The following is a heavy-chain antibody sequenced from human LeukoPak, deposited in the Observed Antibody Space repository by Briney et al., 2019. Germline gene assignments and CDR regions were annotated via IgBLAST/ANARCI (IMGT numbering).Heavy chain of an antibody. V-gene: IGHV1-2*02. CDR3: ARCDYYYYYYYMDV. D-gene: IGHD3-3*01. Sequence: ASVKASCKASGYTFTGYYMHWVRQAPGQGLEWMGWINPNSGGTNYAQKFQGRVTMTRDTSISTAYMELSRLRSDDTAVYYCARCDYYYYYYYMDVWGKGTTVTVSS. CDR1: GYTFTGYY. J-gene: IGHJ6*03. CDR2: INPNSGGT.